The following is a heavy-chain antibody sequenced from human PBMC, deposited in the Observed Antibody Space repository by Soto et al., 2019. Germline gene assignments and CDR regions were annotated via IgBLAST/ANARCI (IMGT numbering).Heavy chain of an antibody. D-gene: IGHD6-19*01. J-gene: IGHJ5*02. Sequence: QVQLQESGPGLVKPSETLSLTCTVSGGSISRYFWSWIRQPAGKKLEWIGRIYTSGNTNYNPSLKSRVTMSLDTSKNQFSLKLTSVTAADTAVYDCARVGLGTRFDPWGQGTLVTVSS. CDR2: IYTSGNT. V-gene: IGHV4-4*07. CDR1: GGSISRYF. CDR3: ARVGLGTRFDP.